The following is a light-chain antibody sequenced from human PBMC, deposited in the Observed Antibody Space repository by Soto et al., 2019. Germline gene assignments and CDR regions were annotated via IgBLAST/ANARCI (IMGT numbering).Light chain of an antibody. V-gene: IGLV2-14*01. CDR1: SSDVGAYNY. Sequence: QSALTQPASVSGSPGQSITISCTGTSSDVGAYNYVSWYQQHPGKAPKLMIHEVSKRPSGVSNRFSGSKSGYTASLTISGLQAEDEADYYCSSYTSSSTPYVFGTGTKLTVL. J-gene: IGLJ1*01. CDR2: EVS. CDR3: SSYTSSSTPYV.